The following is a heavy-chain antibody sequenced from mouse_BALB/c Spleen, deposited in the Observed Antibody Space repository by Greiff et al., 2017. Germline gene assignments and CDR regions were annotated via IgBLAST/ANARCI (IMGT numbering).Heavy chain of an antibody. CDR1: GFTFSSYA. CDR2: ISSGGSYT. J-gene: IGHJ3*01. V-gene: IGHV5-9-4*01. Sequence: EVKLVESGGGLVKPGGSLKLSCAASGFTFSSYAMSWVRQSPEKRLEWVAEISSGGSYTYYPDTVTGRFTISRDNAKNTLYLEMSSLRSEDTAMYYCATPYDGYYGAFAYWGQGTLVTVSA. D-gene: IGHD2-3*01. CDR3: ATPYDGYYGAFAY.